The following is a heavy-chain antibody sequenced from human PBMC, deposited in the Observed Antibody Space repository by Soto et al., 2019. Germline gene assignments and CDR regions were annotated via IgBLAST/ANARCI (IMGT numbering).Heavy chain of an antibody. CDR3: ATSNWFDP. CDR2: IYYSGST. Sequence: QLQLQESGPGLVKPSETLSLTCTVSGGSISNSSYYWGWIRQPPGKGLEWIGIIYYSGSTYYNPSLKSRVTISVDTSKNQFSLKLSSVSATDTAVYYCATSNWFDPWGQGTLVTVSS. CDR1: GGSISNSSYY. J-gene: IGHJ5*02. V-gene: IGHV4-39*01.